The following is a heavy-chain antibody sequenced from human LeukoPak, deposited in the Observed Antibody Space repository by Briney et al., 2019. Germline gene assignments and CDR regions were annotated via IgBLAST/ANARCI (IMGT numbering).Heavy chain of an antibody. J-gene: IGHJ4*02. V-gene: IGHV3-23*01. Sequence: GRSLRLSCAASGFTFSSYAMSWVRQAPGKGLEWVSAISGSGGSTYYADSVKGRFTISRDNSKNTLYLQMNSLRAEDTAVYYCAKDRSRIAAAGEFDYWGQGTLVTVSS. CDR2: ISGSGGST. CDR1: GFTFSSYA. D-gene: IGHD6-13*01. CDR3: AKDRSRIAAAGEFDY.